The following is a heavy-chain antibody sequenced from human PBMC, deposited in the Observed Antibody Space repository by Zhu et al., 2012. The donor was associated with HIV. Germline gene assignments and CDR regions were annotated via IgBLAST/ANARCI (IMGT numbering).Heavy chain of an antibody. Sequence: QVQLQESGPGLVKPSETLSLTCTVSSFSITSSYYWRWVRQSSGKGLEWIGTVYHNGRTFYNPSLESRVTISVDTSKNQFSLKLRSVTAADTAVYFCARHSRSFNGWSKFDFWGQGTLVTVSS. V-gene: IGHV4-38-2*02. J-gene: IGHJ4*02. CDR2: VYHNGRT. CDR3: ARHSRSFNGWSKFDF. D-gene: IGHD6-19*01. CDR1: SFSITSSYY.